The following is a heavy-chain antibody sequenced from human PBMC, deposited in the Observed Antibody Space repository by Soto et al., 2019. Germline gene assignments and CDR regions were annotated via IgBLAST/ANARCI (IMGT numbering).Heavy chain of an antibody. CDR3: ARDLRAAGSPGMDV. V-gene: IGHV1-69*13. CDR2: IIPIVGTG. J-gene: IGHJ6*02. Sequence: GASVKVSCKASGSSFSSYAISWVRQAPGQGLEWMGGIIPIVGTGNYAQNFQGRVTITADESTSTAYMELSSLRSEDTAMYYCARDLRAAGSPGMDVWGQGTTVTVSS. CDR1: GSSFSSYA. D-gene: IGHD6-13*01.